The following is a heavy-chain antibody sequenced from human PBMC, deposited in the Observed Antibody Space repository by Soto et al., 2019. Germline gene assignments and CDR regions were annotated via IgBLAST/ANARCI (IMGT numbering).Heavy chain of an antibody. CDR3: ARIRNTRGSGWYYFDY. V-gene: IGHV2-70*01. J-gene: IGHJ4*02. CDR2: IDWGDEK. Sequence: PMLVNPTQTLTLTCTFSGFSLSTSGMCVSWIRQPPGKALEWLALIDWGDEKYYSTSLKTRLTISKDTSKNQVVLTMTNMDPVDTATYYCARIRNTRGSGWYYFDYWGQGTLVTVSS. D-gene: IGHD6-19*01. CDR1: GFSLSTSGMC.